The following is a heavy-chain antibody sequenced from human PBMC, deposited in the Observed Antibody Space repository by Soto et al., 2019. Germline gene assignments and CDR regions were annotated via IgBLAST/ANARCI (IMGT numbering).Heavy chain of an antibody. CDR3: ARARWYDGFNI. CDR1: GYSISSGNY. CDR2: VYHSGGS. D-gene: IGHD2-15*01. Sequence: PSETLSLTCTVSGYSISSGNYWGWIRQPPGKGLEWIGSVYHSGGSYNNPSLKSRVSISLDTSTNQVSLSLTSVTAADTAMYYCARARWYDGFNIWGQGTMVTVSS. V-gene: IGHV4-38-2*02. J-gene: IGHJ3*02.